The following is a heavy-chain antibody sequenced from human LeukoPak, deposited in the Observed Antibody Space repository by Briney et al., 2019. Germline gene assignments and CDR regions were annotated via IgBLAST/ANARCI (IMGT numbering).Heavy chain of an antibody. J-gene: IGHJ4*02. CDR2: ISRSGSTK. Sequence: GGSLRLSCAASGFTFSDYNMRWIRQAPGKGLEWVSSISRSGSTKYYADSVKGRFTISRDNAKNSLFLQMNSLRAEDTAVYYCARSRSIAACDYWGQGTLVTVSS. CDR3: ARSRSIAACDY. CDR1: GFTFSDYN. V-gene: IGHV3-11*01. D-gene: IGHD6-6*01.